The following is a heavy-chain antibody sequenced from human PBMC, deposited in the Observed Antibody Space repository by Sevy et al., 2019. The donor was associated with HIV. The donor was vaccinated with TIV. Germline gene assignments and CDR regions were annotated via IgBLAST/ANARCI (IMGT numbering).Heavy chain of an antibody. CDR3: ARVTGTRYYYMDV. D-gene: IGHD1-20*01. V-gene: IGHV4-4*07. J-gene: IGHJ6*03. Sequence: SETLSLTCTVSGGSISSYYWSWIRQPAGKGLVWIGRIYTSGGTNYNPSLTSRVTMSVDTSKNQFSLKLSSVTAADTAVYYCARVTGTRYYYMDVWGKGTTVTVSS. CDR2: IYTSGGT. CDR1: GGSISSYY.